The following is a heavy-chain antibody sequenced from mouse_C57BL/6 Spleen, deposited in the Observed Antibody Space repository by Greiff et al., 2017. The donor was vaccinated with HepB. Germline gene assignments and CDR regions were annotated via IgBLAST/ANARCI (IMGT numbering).Heavy chain of an antibody. Sequence: EVKVEESGGGLVQPGGSMKLSCVASGFTFSNYWMNWVRQSPEKGLEWVAQIRLKSDNYATPYAVSVKGRFTISRDDSTSSVYLQMNNLRAEDTGIYYCTPLYDGYYYCDVWGTGTTVTVSS. CDR3: TPLYDGYYYCDV. CDR1: GFTFSNYW. CDR2: IRLKSDNYAT. J-gene: IGHJ1*03. V-gene: IGHV6-3*01. D-gene: IGHD2-3*01.